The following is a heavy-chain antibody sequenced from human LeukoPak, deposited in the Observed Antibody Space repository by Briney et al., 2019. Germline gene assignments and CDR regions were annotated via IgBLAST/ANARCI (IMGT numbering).Heavy chain of an antibody. D-gene: IGHD1-14*01. CDR1: GFSFDDYG. V-gene: IGHV3-20*04. CDR3: ARGVEPLAANTLAY. CDR2: VNWNGGST. J-gene: IGHJ4*02. Sequence: GGSLRLSCAASGFSFDDYGMSWVRQTPGEGLEWVSTVNWNGGSTTYADSVKGRFTISRDNAKNSLYLQMNSLSPDDTAVYYCARGVEPLAANTLAYWGQGTLVTVSS.